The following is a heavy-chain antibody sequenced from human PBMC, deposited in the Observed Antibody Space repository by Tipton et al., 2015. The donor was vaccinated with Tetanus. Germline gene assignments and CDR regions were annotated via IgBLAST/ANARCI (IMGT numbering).Heavy chain of an antibody. Sequence: SLRLSCVGSRFTFKNHEMNWVRQTAGQGLEWISYVDASGRMTDYADSVKSRFTIFRDDAKGSVDLQMNSLRVEDTAVYYCARDPGASVGQGGFEPGGQGTMVTGSS. J-gene: IGHJ3*01. CDR2: VDASGRMT. D-gene: IGHD3-9*01. CDR3: ARDPGASVGQGGFEP. CDR1: RFTFKNHE. V-gene: IGHV3-48*03.